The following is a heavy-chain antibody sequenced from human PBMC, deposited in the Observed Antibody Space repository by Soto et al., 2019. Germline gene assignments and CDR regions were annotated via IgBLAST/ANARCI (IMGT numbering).Heavy chain of an antibody. CDR3: ASITTSSGSSTGGAFDI. D-gene: IGHD1-26*01. CDR2: IYPGDSDT. V-gene: IGHV5-51*01. J-gene: IGHJ3*02. Sequence: GESLTISGKGSGYSFTSYWIGWVRQMPGKGLEWMGIIYPGDSDTRYSPSFQGQVTISADKSISTAYLQWSSLKASDTAMYYCASITTSSGSSTGGAFDIWGQGTMVTVSS. CDR1: GYSFTSYW.